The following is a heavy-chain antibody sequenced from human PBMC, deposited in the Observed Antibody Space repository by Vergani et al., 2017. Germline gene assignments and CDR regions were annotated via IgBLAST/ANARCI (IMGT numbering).Heavy chain of an antibody. Sequence: QVQLVESGGGVVQPGRSLRLSCAASGFTFSSYGMHWVRQAPGKGLEWVAVISYDGSNKYYADSVKGRFTISRDNSKNTLYLQMDDLRAEDTAVYYCAKDLSVVEAADDFRGQGTLVTVSS. CDR1: GFTFSSYG. CDR3: AKDLSVVEAADDF. CDR2: ISYDGSNK. V-gene: IGHV3-30*18. D-gene: IGHD6-13*01. J-gene: IGHJ4*02.